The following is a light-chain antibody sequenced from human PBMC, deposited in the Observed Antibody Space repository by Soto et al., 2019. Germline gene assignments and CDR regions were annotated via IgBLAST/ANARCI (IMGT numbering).Light chain of an antibody. Sequence: EIVLTQSPGTLSLSTWERATLSCGASQSVTSNYLAWYQQKPGQAPRLLIFGASIRVKGIPDRFIGSGSGTDFTLTISRLEPEDFAVYYCQHYVTSLHTFGQGTKVEVK. V-gene: IGKV3-20*01. CDR1: QSVTSNY. CDR2: GAS. J-gene: IGKJ1*01. CDR3: QHYVTSLHT.